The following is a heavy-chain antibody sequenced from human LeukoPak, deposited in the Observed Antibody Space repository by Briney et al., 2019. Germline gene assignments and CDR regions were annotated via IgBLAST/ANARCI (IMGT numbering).Heavy chain of an antibody. CDR3: ARGSSGYPRYFDY. Sequence: ASVKVSCKASGYTFTSYAMRWVRQAPGQRLEWMGWINAGNGNTKYSQKFQGRVTITRDTSASTAYMELSSLRSEDTAVYYCARGSSGYPRYFDYWGQGPLVTVSS. CDR2: INAGNGNT. D-gene: IGHD3-22*01. J-gene: IGHJ4*02. V-gene: IGHV1-3*01. CDR1: GYTFTSYA.